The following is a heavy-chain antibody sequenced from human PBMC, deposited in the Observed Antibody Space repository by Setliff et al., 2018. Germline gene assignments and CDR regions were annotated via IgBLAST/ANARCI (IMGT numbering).Heavy chain of an antibody. CDR1: GYNFITFG. CDR2: ISPYNGNT. CDR3: ARGYYDSYARYYVVGDY. Sequence: ASVKVSCKTSGYNFITFGVSWVRQAPGQGLEWMGWISPYNGNTNYAQRFQGRVTMTSDTSTTTVYMELTSLKSDDTAVYYCARGYYDSYARYYVVGDYWGQGTPVTVSS. D-gene: IGHD3-22*01. V-gene: IGHV1-18*01. J-gene: IGHJ4*02.